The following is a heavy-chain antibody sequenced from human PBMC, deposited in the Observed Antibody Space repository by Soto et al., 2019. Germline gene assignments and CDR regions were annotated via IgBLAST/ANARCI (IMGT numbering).Heavy chain of an antibody. CDR3: ARCGRGFGELRYYYYYGMDV. D-gene: IGHD3-10*01. CDR1: GGSFSSYY. J-gene: IGHJ6*02. V-gene: IGHV4-34*01. Sequence: SETLSLTCAVYGGSFSSYYWSWIRQPPGKGLEWIGEINHSGSTNYNPSLKSRVTISVDTSKNQFSLKLSSVTAADTAVYYCARCGRGFGELRYYYYYGMDVWGQGTTVTVSS. CDR2: INHSGST.